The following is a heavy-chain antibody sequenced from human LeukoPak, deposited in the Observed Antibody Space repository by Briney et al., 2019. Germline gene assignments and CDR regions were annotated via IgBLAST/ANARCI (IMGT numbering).Heavy chain of an antibody. Sequence: TGGSLRLSCAASGFTFSSYWMSWVRQAPGKGLEWVANIKQDGSEKYYVDSVKGRFTISRDNAKNSLYLQMNSLRAEDTAVYYCARTRRTYYDILTGYQDHFDYWGQGTLVTVSS. J-gene: IGHJ4*02. CDR3: ARTRRTYYDILTGYQDHFDY. CDR1: GFTFSSYW. CDR2: IKQDGSEK. V-gene: IGHV3-7*01. D-gene: IGHD3-9*01.